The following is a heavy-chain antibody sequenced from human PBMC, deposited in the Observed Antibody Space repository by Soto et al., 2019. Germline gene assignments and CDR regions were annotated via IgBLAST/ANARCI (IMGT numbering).Heavy chain of an antibody. CDR3: AKDRRYSSGWGSYYYYYGMDV. D-gene: IGHD6-19*01. CDR1: GFTFSSYA. J-gene: IGHJ6*02. V-gene: IGHV3-23*01. Sequence: QPGGSLRLSCAASGFTFSSYAMSWVRQAPGKGLEWVSAISGSGGSTYYADSVKGRFTISRDNSKNTLYLQMNSLRAEDTAVYYCAKDRRYSSGWGSYYYYYGMDVWGQRTTVTVSS. CDR2: ISGSGGST.